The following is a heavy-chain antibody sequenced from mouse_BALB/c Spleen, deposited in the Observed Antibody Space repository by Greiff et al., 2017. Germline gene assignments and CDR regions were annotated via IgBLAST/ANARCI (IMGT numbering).Heavy chain of an antibody. CDR1: GYSFTSYW. J-gene: IGHJ3*01. CDR3: ARYDYGVWFAY. V-gene: IGHV1-4*01. CDR2: INPSTGYT. Sequence: VQLQQPGPQLVRPGASVKISCKASGYSFTSYWMHWVKQRPGQGLEWIGYINPSTGYTEYNQKFKDKATLTADKSSSTAYMQLSSLTSEDSAVYYCARYDYGVWFAYWGQGTLVTVSA. D-gene: IGHD2-4*01.